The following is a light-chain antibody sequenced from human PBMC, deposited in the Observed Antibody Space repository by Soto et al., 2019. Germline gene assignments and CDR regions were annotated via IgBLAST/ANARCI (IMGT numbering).Light chain of an antibody. V-gene: IGKV4-1*01. CDR2: WAS. CDR1: QSVLYSSNNKNY. CDR3: QQYYATPPT. J-gene: IGKJ1*01. Sequence: DIVMTQSPDSLAVSLGERATINCKSSQSVLYSSNNKNYLAWYQQNPGQPPKLLIYWASIRESGVPDRFSGSGSGTDFTLTISSLQAEDVAVYYCQQYYATPPTFGQGTKVEIK.